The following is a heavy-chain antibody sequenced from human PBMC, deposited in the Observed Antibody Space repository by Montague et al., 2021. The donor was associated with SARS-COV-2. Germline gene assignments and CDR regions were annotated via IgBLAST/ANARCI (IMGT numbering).Heavy chain of an antibody. CDR1: GGSIISGGYY. CDR3: ARGGTVTTCYYDSYGMDV. V-gene: IGHV4-31*03. D-gene: IGHD4-17*01. CDR2: AYCGGNT. J-gene: IGHJ6*02. Sequence: TLSLTCNVSGGSIISGGYYWSWIRQAPGKGLVWIVYAYCGGNTYYNPYLQSRVTISEAMSKNQFSLTLSSVTAADTAVYYCARGGTVTTCYYDSYGMDVWGQGTLVTVSS.